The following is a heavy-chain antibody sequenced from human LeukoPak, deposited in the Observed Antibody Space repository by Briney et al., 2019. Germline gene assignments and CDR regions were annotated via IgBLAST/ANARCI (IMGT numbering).Heavy chain of an antibody. D-gene: IGHD1-1*01. CDR2: IKQDGSEK. J-gene: IGHJ4*02. CDR3: ARGGQRFDY. CDR1: GFTFSNYE. Sequence: GGSLRLSCVVSGFTFSNYEMNWVRQAPGKGLEWVANIKQDGSEKYYVDSVKGRFTISRDNADNSLYLQMNSLRAEDTAVYYCARGGQRFDYWGQGTLVTVSS. V-gene: IGHV3-7*01.